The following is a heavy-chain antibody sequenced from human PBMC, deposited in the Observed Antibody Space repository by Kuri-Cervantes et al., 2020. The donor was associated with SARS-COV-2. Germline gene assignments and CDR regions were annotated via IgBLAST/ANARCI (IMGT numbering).Heavy chain of an antibody. V-gene: IGHV3-66*01. D-gene: IGHD1-1*01. Sequence: GESLKISCAASGFTVSSNYMSWVRQAPGKGLGWVSVIYSGGSTYYADSVKGRFTISRDNSKNTLYLQMNSLRAEDTAVYYCARVAKSGWNANNWFDPWGQGTLVTVS. CDR1: GFTVSSNY. J-gene: IGHJ5*02. CDR3: ARVAKSGWNANNWFDP. CDR2: IYSGGST.